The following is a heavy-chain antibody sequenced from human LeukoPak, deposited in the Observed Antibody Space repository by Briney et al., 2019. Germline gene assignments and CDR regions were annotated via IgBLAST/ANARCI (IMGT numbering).Heavy chain of an antibody. D-gene: IGHD1-14*01. CDR2: IIPIFGTA. J-gene: IGHJ4*02. CDR3: ARIWHSHHNPTFDY. CDR1: GYTFTDYY. Sequence: ASVKVSCKASGYTFTDYYMHWVRQAPGQGLEWIGGIIPIFGTANYAQQFQGRVTITADKSTSTAYMELSSLRSEDTAVYYCARIWHSHHNPTFDYWGQGTLVTVSS. V-gene: IGHV1-69*06.